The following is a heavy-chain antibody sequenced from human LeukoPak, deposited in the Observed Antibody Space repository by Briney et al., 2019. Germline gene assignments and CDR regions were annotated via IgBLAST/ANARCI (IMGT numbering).Heavy chain of an antibody. D-gene: IGHD3-22*01. V-gene: IGHV1-2*02. CDR2: INPNSGGT. CDR3: ARDESYDDSSGYYKRPFDY. J-gene: IGHJ4*02. Sequence: GASVKVSCKASGYTFTGYYMHWVRQAPGQGLEWMGWINPNSGGTNYAQKFQGRVTMTRDTSISTAYMELSRLRSDDTAVYYCARDESYDDSSGYYKRPFDYWGQGTLVTVSS. CDR1: GYTFTGYY.